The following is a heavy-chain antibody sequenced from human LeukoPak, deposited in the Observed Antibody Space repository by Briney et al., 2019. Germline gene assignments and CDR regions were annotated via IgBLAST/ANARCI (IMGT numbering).Heavy chain of an antibody. CDR2: MNQDGSGK. CDR1: GVTFSSYW. Sequence: PGGSLRLSCAASGVTFSSYWMSWVRQTPGKGLEWVANMNQDGSGKYYLDSVKGRFTISRDYAENSVFLQMNSLRAEDTAVYYCARDPAGSSGWYQVDAFEIWGQGTMVTVSA. CDR3: ARDPAGSSGWYQVDAFEI. J-gene: IGHJ3*02. V-gene: IGHV3-7*01. D-gene: IGHD6-19*01.